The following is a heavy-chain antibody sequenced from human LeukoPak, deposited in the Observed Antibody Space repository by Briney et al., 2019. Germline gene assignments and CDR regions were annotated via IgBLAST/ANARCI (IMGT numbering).Heavy chain of an antibody. D-gene: IGHD4-23*01. CDR1: GFAFHNYA. CDR3: AKDTGGNGAYFYAMDV. V-gene: IGHV3-9*01. CDR2: INWNSDTK. Sequence: PGGSLRHSCVGSGFAFHNYAMHWVRRPPGKGLEWVSAINWNSDTKAYADSVKGRFTISRDRARNSLYLQMDSLRPEDTALYYCAKDTGGNGAYFYAMDVWGQGTSVTVSS. J-gene: IGHJ6*02.